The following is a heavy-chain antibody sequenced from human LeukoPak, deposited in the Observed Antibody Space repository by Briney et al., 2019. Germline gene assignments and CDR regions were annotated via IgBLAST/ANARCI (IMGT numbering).Heavy chain of an antibody. D-gene: IGHD6-13*01. J-gene: IGHJ4*02. CDR2: IYYSGST. CDR1: XGSIXXXXYY. V-gene: IGHV4-39*07. Sequence: LXXXXSXGSIXXXXYYXGXIXXPXGXGRXWIGSIYYSGSTYYNPSLKSRVTISVDTSKNQFSLKLSSVTAADTAVYYCATYSSSWDYFDYWGQGTLVTVSS. CDR3: ATYSSSWDYFDY.